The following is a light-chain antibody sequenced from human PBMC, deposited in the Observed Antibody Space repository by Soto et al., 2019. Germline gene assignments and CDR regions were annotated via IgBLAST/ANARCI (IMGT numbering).Light chain of an antibody. CDR3: HQYDSYPRT. CDR1: QSISSW. Sequence: DIQMTQSPSTLSASVGDRVTITCRASQSISSWLAWYQQKPGKAPKLLIYKASSLESGVPSRFSGSGSGTEFTLTISSLQPDDFATYYCHQYDSYPRTFGQGTKVDNK. J-gene: IGKJ1*01. V-gene: IGKV1-5*03. CDR2: KAS.